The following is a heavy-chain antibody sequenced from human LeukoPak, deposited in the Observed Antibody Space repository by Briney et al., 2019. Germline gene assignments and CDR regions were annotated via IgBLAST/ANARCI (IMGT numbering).Heavy chain of an antibody. D-gene: IGHD4-17*01. V-gene: IGHV3-53*01. CDR2: IYSGGST. CDR3: ARAGGSTVSRSDY. CDR1: GFTVSSNY. J-gene: IGHJ4*02. Sequence: GGSLRLSCAASGFTVSSNYMSWVRQAPGKGLEWVSVIYSGGSTYYADSVKGRFTISRDNTKNSLYLQMNSLRAEDTAVYYCARAGGSTVSRSDYWGQGTLVTVSS.